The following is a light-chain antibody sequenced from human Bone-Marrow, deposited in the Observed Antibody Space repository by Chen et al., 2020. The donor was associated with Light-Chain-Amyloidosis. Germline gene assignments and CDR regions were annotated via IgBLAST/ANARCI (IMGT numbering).Light chain of an antibody. CDR2: EVT. Sequence: QSPLTQPPSGSGSPGQSITISCTGTSSDVGGDNHVSWYQQHPDKAPKLMIYEVTNRPSWVPDRFSGSKSDNTASLTISGLQTEDEADYFCSSYTITNTLVFGSGTRVTVL. V-gene: IGLV2-14*01. J-gene: IGLJ1*01. CDR1: SSDVGGDNH. CDR3: SSYTITNTLV.